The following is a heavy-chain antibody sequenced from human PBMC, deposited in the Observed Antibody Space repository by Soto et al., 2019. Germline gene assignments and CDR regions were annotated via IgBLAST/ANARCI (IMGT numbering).Heavy chain of an antibody. CDR3: ATDWGYYFASGSSYFDS. Sequence: QVQLVESGGGVVQPGRSLRLSCAASGFTFRSYGMHWVRQTPGKGLEWVAVISSDGSNKYYAGSVKGRCTISRDNSKNTLYLQMNSLRAEETAVYYCATDWGYYFASGSSYFDSWGQGTLVTVSS. CDR2: ISSDGSNK. J-gene: IGHJ4*02. CDR1: GFTFRSYG. V-gene: IGHV3-30*03. D-gene: IGHD3-10*01.